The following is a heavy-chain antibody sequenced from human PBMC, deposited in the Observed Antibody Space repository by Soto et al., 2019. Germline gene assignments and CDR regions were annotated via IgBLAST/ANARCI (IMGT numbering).Heavy chain of an antibody. D-gene: IGHD3-16*01. Sequence: PGGSLRLSCAASGFTFNTYAMHWVRQAPGKGLEWVAVISYNGGDKYSADSVKGRFTISRDNFQDTLYLQMNSLRSEDTAVYYCARDWGNTADYCFDYWGQGTLVTVSS. CDR3: ARDWGNTADYCFDY. CDR2: ISYNGGDK. CDR1: GFTFNTYA. V-gene: IGHV3-30-3*01. J-gene: IGHJ4*02.